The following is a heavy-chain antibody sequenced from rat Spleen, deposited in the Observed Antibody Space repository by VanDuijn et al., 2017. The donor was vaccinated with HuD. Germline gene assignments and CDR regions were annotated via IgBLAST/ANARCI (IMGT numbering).Heavy chain of an antibody. CDR2: ISYSGAT. V-gene: IGHV3-1*01. CDR3: ASITMGITTFDY. Sequence: EVQLQESGPGLVKPSQSLSLTCSVTGYSITSGYGWNWIRKFPGNKLEWMGFISYSGATSYNPSLKSRISITRDTSKNQFFLQLKSVTNEDTATYYCASITMGITTFDYWGQGVMVTVSS. D-gene: IGHD1-9*01. J-gene: IGHJ2*01. CDR1: GYSITSGY.